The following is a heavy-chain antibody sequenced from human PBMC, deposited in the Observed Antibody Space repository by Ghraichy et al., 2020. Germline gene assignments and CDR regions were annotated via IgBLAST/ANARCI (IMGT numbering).Heavy chain of an antibody. Sequence: GGSLRLSCAASGFTFKNYAMGWVRQAPGKGLEWVSGIDGGGGSQYYAGSVRGLFPISRDNSKNTVYLQVNSLSAEDTALYYCAKTKWGASHPYHFDSWGQGTLVTRSS. CDR2: IDGGGGSQ. J-gene: IGHJ4*02. CDR3: AKTKWGASHPYHFDS. CDR1: GFTFKNYA. D-gene: IGHD1-26*01. V-gene: IGHV3-23*01.